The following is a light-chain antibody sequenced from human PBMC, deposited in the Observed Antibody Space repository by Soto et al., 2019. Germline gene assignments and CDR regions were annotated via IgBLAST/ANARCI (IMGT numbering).Light chain of an antibody. CDR2: SND. J-gene: IGLJ2*01. CDR1: SSNIGSNY. CDR3: ATWDDSLSGVV. V-gene: IGLV1-47*02. Sequence: QSVLTQPPSASGTPGQRVTISCSGSSSNIGSNYVSWYQHLPGAAPKLLIYSNDQRPSGVPDRFSASKSGTSASLAISGLRSEDEAEYFCATWDDSLSGVVFGGGTKLTVL.